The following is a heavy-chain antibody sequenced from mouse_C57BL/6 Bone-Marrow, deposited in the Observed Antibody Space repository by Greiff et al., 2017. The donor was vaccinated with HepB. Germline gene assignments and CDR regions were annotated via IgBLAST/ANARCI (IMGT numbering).Heavy chain of an antibody. Sequence: EVQGVESGGDLVKPGGSLKLSCAASGFTFSSYGMSWVRQTPDKRLEWVATISSGGSYTYYPDSVKGRFTISRDNAKNTLYLQMSSLKSEDTAMYYCARRRFAYWGQGTLVTVSA. V-gene: IGHV5-6*01. CDR3: ARRRFAY. CDR1: GFTFSSYG. J-gene: IGHJ3*01. CDR2: ISSGGSYT.